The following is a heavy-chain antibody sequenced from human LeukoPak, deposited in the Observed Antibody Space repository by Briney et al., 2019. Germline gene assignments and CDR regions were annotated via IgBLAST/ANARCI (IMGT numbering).Heavy chain of an antibody. D-gene: IGHD2-2*02. J-gene: IGHJ4*02. Sequence: KPSETLSLTCAVSGYSISSGYYWGWIRQPPGKGLEWIGSIYRSGSTYYNPSLKSGVTISVDTSKNQFSLKLSSVTAADTAVYYCARHYGYCSSTSCYTTGIAVAGPLDYWGQGTLVTVSS. CDR2: IYRSGST. CDR1: GYSISSGYY. V-gene: IGHV4-38-2*01. CDR3: ARHYGYCSSTSCYTTGIAVAGPLDY.